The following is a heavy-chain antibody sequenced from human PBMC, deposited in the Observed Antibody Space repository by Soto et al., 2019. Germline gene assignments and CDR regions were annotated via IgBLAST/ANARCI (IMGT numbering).Heavy chain of an antibody. Sequence: GESRKISCKGSGYSFTSYWIGWVRQMPGKGLEWMGIIYPGDSDTRYSPSFQGQVTISADKSISTAYLQWSSLKASDTAMYYCPRRSCSSTSCPFDYSGQGTLVTGSS. V-gene: IGHV5-51*01. CDR3: PRRSCSSTSCPFDY. CDR1: GYSFTSYW. CDR2: IYPGDSDT. D-gene: IGHD2-2*01. J-gene: IGHJ4*02.